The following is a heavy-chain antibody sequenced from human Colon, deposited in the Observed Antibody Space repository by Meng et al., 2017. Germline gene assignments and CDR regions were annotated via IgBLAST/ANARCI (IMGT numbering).Heavy chain of an antibody. V-gene: IGHV4-30-4*01. CDR1: GGSISSGDYY. D-gene: IGHD3-22*01. CDR3: ARGYYDSSGYGYWYFDL. J-gene: IGHJ2*01. Sequence: QVQLQESGPGLVKPSQTLSLTCTVSGGSISSGDYYWSWIRQPPGKGLEWIGYIYYSGSTYYNPSLKSQVTISVDTSKNQFSLKLSSVTAADTAVYYCARGYYDSSGYGYWYFDLWGRGTLVTVSS. CDR2: IYYSGST.